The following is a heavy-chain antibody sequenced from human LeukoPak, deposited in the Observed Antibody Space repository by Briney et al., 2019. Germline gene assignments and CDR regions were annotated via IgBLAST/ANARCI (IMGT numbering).Heavy chain of an antibody. CDR1: GGSITNTNY. Sequence: SGTLSLTCGVSGGSITNTNYWTWVRQPPGKGLEWIGEVNLQGSTNYNPSLMGRVAISVDTSENHISLQLTSVTAADTAVYYCAREGGPYRPLDYSGQGTLVTVAS. V-gene: IGHV4-4*02. CDR3: AREGGPYRPLDY. CDR2: VNLQGST. J-gene: IGHJ4*02.